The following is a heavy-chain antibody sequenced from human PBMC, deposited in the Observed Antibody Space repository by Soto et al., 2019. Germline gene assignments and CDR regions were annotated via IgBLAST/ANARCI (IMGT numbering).Heavy chain of an antibody. V-gene: IGHV4-39*07. CDR1: GGCINNDDYY. CDR3: ARAPSYGSGSYYISYYYYGMDV. D-gene: IGHD3-10*01. Sequence: PSETLSLTCTVSGGCINNDDYYWSWIRQPPGKGLEWIGSIYFSGSTYYTPSLKSRVTISIDMSKNQFSLKLSSVTAADTAVYYCARAPSYGSGSYYISYYYYGMDVWGQGTTVTVSS. J-gene: IGHJ6*02. CDR2: IYFSGST.